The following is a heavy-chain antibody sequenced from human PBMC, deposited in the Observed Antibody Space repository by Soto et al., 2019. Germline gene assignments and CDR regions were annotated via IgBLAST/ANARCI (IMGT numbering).Heavy chain of an antibody. CDR1: GFTFSSYA. V-gene: IGHV3-23*01. CDR2: ISGSGGST. J-gene: IGHJ4*02. D-gene: IGHD3-22*01. CDR3: AKNPPRIYDSGTGDY. Sequence: ASVKVSCAASGFTFSSYAMSWVRQAPGKGLEWVSAISGSGGSTYYADSVKGRFTISRDNSKNTLYLQMNSLRAEDTAVYYCAKNPPRIYDSGTGDYWGQGTLVTVSS.